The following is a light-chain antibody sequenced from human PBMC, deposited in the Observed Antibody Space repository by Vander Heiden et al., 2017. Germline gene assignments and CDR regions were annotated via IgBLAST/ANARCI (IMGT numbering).Light chain of an antibody. V-gene: IGLV1-40*01. CDR1: SSNIGAGYD. CDR2: GNS. CDR3: QSYDSSLSGSRV. Sequence: QSVLTQPPSVSGAPGQRVTISCTGTSSNIGAGYDVHWYQQLPGAPPTLLISGNSNRPSGVPDRFSGSKSGTSASLAITGLQADDEADYYCQSYDSSLSGSRVFGGGTKLTVL. J-gene: IGLJ2*01.